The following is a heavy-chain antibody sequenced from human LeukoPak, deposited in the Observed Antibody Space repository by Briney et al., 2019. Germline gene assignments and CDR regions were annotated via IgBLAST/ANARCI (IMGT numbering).Heavy chain of an antibody. D-gene: IGHD6-19*01. J-gene: IGHJ5*02. CDR1: GGSISSYY. V-gene: IGHV4-59*01. Sequence: AETLSLTCTVSGGSISSYYWSWIRQPPGKGLEWIGYIYYSGSTNYNPSLKRRVTISVDASKNQFYLELSTVSAADTAVYYCAGPRTYSSGWPRGFDPWGQGTLVTVSS. CDR2: IYYSGST. CDR3: AGPRTYSSGWPRGFDP.